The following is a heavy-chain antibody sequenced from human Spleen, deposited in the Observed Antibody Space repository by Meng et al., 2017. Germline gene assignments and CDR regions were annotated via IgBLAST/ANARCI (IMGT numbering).Heavy chain of an antibody. CDR1: GFTFSSCD. Sequence: GESLKISCAASGFTFSSCDMHWVRQAPGKGLEWVAVISYDGSNKYYADSVKGRFTISRDNSKNTLYLQMNSLRAEDTAVYYCARDGEGLLWFGEHYDYWGQGTLVTVSS. CDR2: ISYDGSNK. J-gene: IGHJ4*02. D-gene: IGHD3-10*01. V-gene: IGHV3-30*01. CDR3: ARDGEGLLWFGEHYDY.